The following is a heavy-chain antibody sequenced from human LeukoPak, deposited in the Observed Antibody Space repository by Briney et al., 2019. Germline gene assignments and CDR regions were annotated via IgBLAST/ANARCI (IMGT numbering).Heavy chain of an antibody. CDR1: GYTFTGYY. Sequence: ASVTVSCKASGYTFTGYYMHWVRQAPGQGLEWMGCINLYSGGAHYAQKFQDWLSMTRDTSINTAYMELSSLRSDDTAVYYCARDILGRSNGGSNYFGMEVWGQGTTVTVSS. V-gene: IGHV1-2*04. D-gene: IGHD2-15*01. CDR2: INLYSGGA. CDR3: ARDILGRSNGGSNYFGMEV. J-gene: IGHJ6*02.